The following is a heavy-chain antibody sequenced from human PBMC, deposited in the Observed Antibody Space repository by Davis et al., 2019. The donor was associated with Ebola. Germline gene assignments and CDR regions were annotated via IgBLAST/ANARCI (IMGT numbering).Heavy chain of an antibody. CDR1: GDSVSSGG. J-gene: IGHJ6*02. CDR2: TYYKSQWYN. CDR3: ARGWLRGGMDV. V-gene: IGHV6-1*01. Sequence: HPQTLSLTCAISGDSVSSGGWNWSRQSPSRGLEWLGRTYYKSQWYNDYSASVKSRITINPDTSKNQFTMQLTSVTPEDTALYYCARGWLRGGMDVWGEGTTVTV. D-gene: IGHD5-18*01.